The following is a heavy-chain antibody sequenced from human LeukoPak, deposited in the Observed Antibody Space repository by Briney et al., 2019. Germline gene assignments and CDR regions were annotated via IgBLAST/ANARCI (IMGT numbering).Heavy chain of an antibody. Sequence: SETLSLTCTVSGGSISSYYWSWIRQPPGKGLEWIGYIYYSGGTNYNPSLKSRVTISVDTSKNQFSLKLSSVTAADTAVYYCARRQRPGAFDIWGQGTMVTVSS. J-gene: IGHJ3*02. CDR3: ARRQRPGAFDI. CDR1: GGSISSYY. D-gene: IGHD6-25*01. V-gene: IGHV4-59*08. CDR2: IYYSGGT.